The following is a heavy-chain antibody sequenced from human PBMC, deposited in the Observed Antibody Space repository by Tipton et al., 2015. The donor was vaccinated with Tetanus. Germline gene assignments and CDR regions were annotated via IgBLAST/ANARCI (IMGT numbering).Heavy chain of an antibody. CDR3: ACGSGYFDSSYHSPLDF. Sequence: TLSLTCSVSGGSISYYYWSWIRQSPGKGLEWIGHIYYNGSTKYNPSLKSRVTVSLDTSKKHFSLRLASVTAADTAVYYCACGSGYFDSSYHSPLDFWGRGTLVTVSS. CDR2: IYYNGST. V-gene: IGHV4-59*01. D-gene: IGHD3-22*01. J-gene: IGHJ4*02. CDR1: GGSISYYY.